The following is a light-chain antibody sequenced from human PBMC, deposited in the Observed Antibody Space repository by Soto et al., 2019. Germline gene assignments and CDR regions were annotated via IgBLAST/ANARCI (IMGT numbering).Light chain of an antibody. CDR3: SSYTNTGTLVV. J-gene: IGLJ3*02. Sequence: QAVLTQPASVSGSPGQSITISCTGTSSDVGAYNYVSWYQHHPGKAPKLIISEVANRPSGVSDRFSGSKSGSLASLTISGLQADDEAVYYCSSYTNTGTLVVFGVGTKLTVL. CDR1: SSDVGAYNY. CDR2: EVA. V-gene: IGLV2-14*01.